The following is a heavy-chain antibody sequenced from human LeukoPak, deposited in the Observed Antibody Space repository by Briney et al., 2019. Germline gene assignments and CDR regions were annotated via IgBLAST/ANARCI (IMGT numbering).Heavy chain of an antibody. D-gene: IGHD2-2*01. CDR2: ITSDGSST. CDR3: ARDRDAPVG. V-gene: IGHV3-74*01. J-gene: IGHJ4*02. Sequence: GRSLRLSCAASGFTFSSYWMHWVRQAPGKGLVWVSRITSDGSSTSYADSVKGRFTISRDNGTNSLYLQMNSLRAEETAVYYCARDRDAPVGWGQGTLVTVSS. CDR1: GFTFSSYW.